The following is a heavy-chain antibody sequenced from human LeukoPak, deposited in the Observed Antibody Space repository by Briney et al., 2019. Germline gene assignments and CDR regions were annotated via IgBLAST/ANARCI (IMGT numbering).Heavy chain of an antibody. D-gene: IGHD1/OR15-1a*01. CDR3: ASIPEHLSPTPPTDY. CDR1: GGSFSGYY. V-gene: IGHV4-34*01. CDR2: INHSGST. Sequence: PSETLSLTCAVYGGSFSGYYWSWIRQPPGKGLEWIGEINHSGSTNYNPSLKSRVTISVDTSKNQFSLKLSSVTAADTAVYYCASIPEHLSPTPPTDYWGQGTLVTVSS. J-gene: IGHJ4*02.